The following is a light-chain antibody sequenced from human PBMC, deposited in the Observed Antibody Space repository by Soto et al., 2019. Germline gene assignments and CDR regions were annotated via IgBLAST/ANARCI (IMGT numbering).Light chain of an antibody. Sequence: IQMTQSPSSLSASVGDRVTITCRASQGISNYLAWYQQKPGKVPKLLIYSASTLQSGVPSRFSGSGSGTDFTLTISSLQPEDVATYYCQKYNSAPPLTFGGGTKVEIK. CDR3: QKYNSAPPLT. CDR1: QGISNY. J-gene: IGKJ4*01. V-gene: IGKV1-27*01. CDR2: SAS.